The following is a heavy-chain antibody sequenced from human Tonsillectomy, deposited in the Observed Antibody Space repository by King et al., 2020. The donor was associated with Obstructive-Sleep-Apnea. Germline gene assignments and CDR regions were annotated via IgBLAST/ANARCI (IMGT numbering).Heavy chain of an antibody. CDR1: GGSVSNYF. CDR2: AFYSWSA. Sequence: VQLQESGPGLVKPSETLSLTCTVSGGSVSNYFWNWVRQPPGKGLEWIGYAFYSWSANYNSSIQSRVTISIETSRNQFSLKLISVTAADKAVYYCASDICPVYGWGGFGLDVWGQGTTVTVSS. D-gene: IGHD3-10*01. V-gene: IGHV4-59*02. CDR3: ASDICPVYGWGGFGLDV. J-gene: IGHJ6*02.